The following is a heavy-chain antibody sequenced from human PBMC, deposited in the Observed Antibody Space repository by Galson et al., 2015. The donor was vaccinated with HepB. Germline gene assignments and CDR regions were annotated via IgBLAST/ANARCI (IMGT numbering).Heavy chain of an antibody. CDR3: ARDPVTIFGVERYENWFDP. D-gene: IGHD3-3*01. V-gene: IGHV3-30-3*01. J-gene: IGHJ5*02. CDR1: GFTFSSYA. CDR2: ISYDGSNK. Sequence: SLRLSCAASGFTFSSYAMHWVRQAPGKGLEWVAVISYDGSNKYYADSVKGRFTISRDNSKNTLYLQMNSLRAEDTAVYYCARDPVTIFGVERYENWFDPWGQGTLVTVSS.